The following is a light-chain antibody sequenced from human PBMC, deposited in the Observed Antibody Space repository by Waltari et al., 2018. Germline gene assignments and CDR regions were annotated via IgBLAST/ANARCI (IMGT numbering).Light chain of an antibody. CDR2: DFF. V-gene: IGLV2-14*03. Sequence: QSALTQPASVSGSPGQSITISCTGTSSDVGFYNYVSWYQQYPGKAPKLIIYDFFQRPSGVSERFSGSKSGNTASLTISGLQTEDEGDYYCNSYAGSSSWVFGGGTKLTVL. CDR1: SSDVGFYNY. CDR3: NSYAGSSSWV. J-gene: IGLJ3*02.